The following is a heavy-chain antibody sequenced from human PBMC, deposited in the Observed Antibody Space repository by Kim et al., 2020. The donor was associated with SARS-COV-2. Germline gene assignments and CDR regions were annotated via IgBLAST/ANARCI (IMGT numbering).Heavy chain of an antibody. V-gene: IGHV3-72*01. CDR1: GFSLSDQY. CDR2: ARNKANGYSP. Sequence: GGSLRLSCAASGFSLSDQYMDWVRQAPGKGLEWVGRARNKANGYSPQYAASVNGRFTISRDDSKNSLYLQLNGLKTEDTAVYYCTGDLVGPTGMAYWGQGTLVTVSS. J-gene: IGHJ4*02. CDR3: TGDLVGPTGMAY. D-gene: IGHD1-26*01.